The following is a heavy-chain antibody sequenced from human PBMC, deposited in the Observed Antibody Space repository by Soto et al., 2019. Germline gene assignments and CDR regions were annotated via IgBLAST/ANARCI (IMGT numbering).Heavy chain of an antibody. J-gene: IGHJ4*02. D-gene: IGHD5-18*01. CDR3: ARGVGDTAIIVFDY. CDR1: GGSINNYY. V-gene: IGHV4-59*12. CDR2: IYYSGST. Sequence: SETLSLTCTVSGGSINNYYWSWIRQPPGKGLEWIGYIYYSGSTNYNPSLKSRVTISVDTSKNQFSLKLSSVTAADTAVYYCARGVGDTAIIVFDYWGQGTLVTVSS.